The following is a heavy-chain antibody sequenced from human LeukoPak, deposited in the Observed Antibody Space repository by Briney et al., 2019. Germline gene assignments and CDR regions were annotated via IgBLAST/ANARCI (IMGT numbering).Heavy chain of an antibody. Sequence: SETLSLTRTVSGGSISSSSYYWGWIRQPPGKGLEWIGSIYYSGSTYYNPSLKSRVTISVDTSKNQFSLKLSSVTAADTAVYYCASPMAMVYAILDAFDIWGQGTMVTVSS. D-gene: IGHD2-8*01. CDR2: IYYSGST. J-gene: IGHJ3*02. CDR3: ASPMAMVYAILDAFDI. CDR1: GGSISSSSYY. V-gene: IGHV4-39*01.